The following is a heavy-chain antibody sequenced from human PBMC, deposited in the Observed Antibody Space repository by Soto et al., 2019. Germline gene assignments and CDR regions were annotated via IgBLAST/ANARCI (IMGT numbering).Heavy chain of an antibody. CDR1: GFTFSSYA. CDR2: ISGSGGST. D-gene: IGHD4-17*01. Sequence: PGGSLRLSCAASGFTFSSYAMSWVRQAPGKGLEWVSAISGSGGSTYYADSVKGRFTISRDNSKNTLYLQMNSLRAEDTAVHYYAKAGGYGDYDDAFDIWGQGTMVTVSS. CDR3: AKAGGYGDYDDAFDI. J-gene: IGHJ3*02. V-gene: IGHV3-23*01.